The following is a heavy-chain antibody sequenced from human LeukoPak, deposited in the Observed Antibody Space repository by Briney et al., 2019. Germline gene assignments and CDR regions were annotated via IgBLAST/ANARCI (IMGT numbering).Heavy chain of an antibody. CDR3: ARSWGHCSGGSCYFDY. V-gene: IGHV1-2*02. Sequence: GASVTVSCTASGYTFTGYYMHWVRQAPGQGLEWMGWINPNSGGTNYAQKFQGRVTMTRDTSISTAYMELSRLRSDDTAVYYCARSWGHCSGGSCYFDYWGQGTLVTVSS. CDR2: INPNSGGT. CDR1: GYTFTGYY. D-gene: IGHD2-15*01. J-gene: IGHJ4*02.